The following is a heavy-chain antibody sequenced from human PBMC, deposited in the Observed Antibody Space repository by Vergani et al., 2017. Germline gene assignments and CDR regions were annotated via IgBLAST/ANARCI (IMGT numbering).Heavy chain of an antibody. J-gene: IGHJ3*02. CDR2: INPNSGGT. V-gene: IGHV1-2*06. D-gene: IGHD3-10*01. CDR3: ARSSEQTFDAFDI. CDR1: GYTFTGYY. Sequence: QVQLVQSGAEVKKPGASVKVSCKASGYTFTGYYMHWVRQAPGQGLEWMGRINPNSGGTNYAQQFQGRVTMTRDTSISTAYMELSRLRSDDTAVYYCARSSEQTFDAFDIWGQGTMVTVSS.